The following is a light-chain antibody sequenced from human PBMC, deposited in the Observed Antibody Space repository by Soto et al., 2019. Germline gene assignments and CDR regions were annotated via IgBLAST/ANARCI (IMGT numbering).Light chain of an antibody. CDR1: QSVSNY. CDR3: QHGGT. V-gene: IGKV3-11*01. CDR2: DAS. Sequence: EIVLTQSPATLSLSPGERATVSCRASQSVSNYLGWYQQKAGQAPRLLIYDASNGATGIPARFSGSGSGTDFTLTISSLEPEDFAVYYCQHGGTFGQGTRLEIK. J-gene: IGKJ5*01.